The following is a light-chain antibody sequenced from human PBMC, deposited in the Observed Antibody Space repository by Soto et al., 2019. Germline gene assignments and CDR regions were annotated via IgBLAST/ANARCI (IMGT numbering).Light chain of an antibody. CDR1: QRISIN. Sequence: EIVMTQSPATLTVSPGERATLSCSASQRISINLAWYQQKPGQAPRLLIYGASTRATGIPARFSGSGSETEFTLTLSSLQSEDSAVYYCQHYNNWPPYTFGQGTKLEIK. V-gene: IGKV3-15*01. CDR3: QHYNNWPPYT. CDR2: GAS. J-gene: IGKJ2*01.